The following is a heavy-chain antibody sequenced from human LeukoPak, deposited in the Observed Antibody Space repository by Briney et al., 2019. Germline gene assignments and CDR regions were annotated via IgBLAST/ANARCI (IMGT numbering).Heavy chain of an antibody. CDR3: AKAYCRGTTCYTAYDV. D-gene: IGHD1-14*01. CDR2: ISRSGGST. V-gene: IGHV3-23*01. J-gene: IGHJ3*01. CDR1: GFTFNTYG. Sequence: GGSLRLSCAMSGFTFNTYGMNWVRQAPGKGLEWVSGISRSGGSTYYTDSVRGRFTISRDNSKNTMSLQMNSLRAEDTAVYYCAKAYCRGTTCYTAYDVWGQGKVVTVSS.